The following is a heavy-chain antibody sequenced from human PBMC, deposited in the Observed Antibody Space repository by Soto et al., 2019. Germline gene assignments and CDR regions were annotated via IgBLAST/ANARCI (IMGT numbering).Heavy chain of an antibody. J-gene: IGHJ4*02. V-gene: IGHV1-3*01. D-gene: IGHD2-21*02. CDR1: GYTFTSYA. CDR2: INAGNGNT. Sequence: ASVKVSWKASGYTFTSYAMHWVRQAPGQRLEWMGWINAGNGNTKYSQKFQGRVTITRDTSASTAYMELSSLRSEDTAVYYCARSIVVPTALDYWGQGTLVTVSS. CDR3: ARSIVVPTALDY.